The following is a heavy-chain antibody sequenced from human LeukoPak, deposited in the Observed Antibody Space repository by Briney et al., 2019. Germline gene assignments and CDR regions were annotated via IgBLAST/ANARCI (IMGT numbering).Heavy chain of an antibody. CDR2: ISAYNGNT. CDR1: GYTFTSYG. D-gene: IGHD2-15*01. J-gene: IGHJ6*02. Sequence: ASVKISCKASGYTFTSYGISWVRQAPGQGLEWMGWISAYNGNTNYAQKFQGRVTKTEDTSTDTAYMELSSLRSEDTAVYYCATRAGGSGGAHDYYYYYGMDVWGQGTTVTVSS. CDR3: ATRAGGSGGAHDYYYYYGMDV. V-gene: IGHV1-18*01.